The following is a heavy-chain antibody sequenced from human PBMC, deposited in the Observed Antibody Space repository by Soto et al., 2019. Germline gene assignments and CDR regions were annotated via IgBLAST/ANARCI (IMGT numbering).Heavy chain of an antibody. CDR1: GYTFTDYW. V-gene: IGHV5-10-1*01. CDR2: IDPSDSYT. Sequence: ESLKISFKGSGYTFTDYWINWVRRMPGKGLEWMGRIDPSDSYTKYSPSFQGHVTISADKSISTAYLEWSSLEASDTAMYYCARARSITIFGVVGFEMDVWGQGTTVTVSS. J-gene: IGHJ6*02. D-gene: IGHD3-3*01. CDR3: ARARSITIFGVVGFEMDV.